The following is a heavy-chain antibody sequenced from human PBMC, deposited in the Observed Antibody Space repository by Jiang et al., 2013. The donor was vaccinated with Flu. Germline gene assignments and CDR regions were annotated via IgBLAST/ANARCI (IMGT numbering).Heavy chain of an antibody. V-gene: IGHV3-33*01. D-gene: IGHD4-11*01. CDR1: GFTFSSYG. J-gene: IGHJ3*02. Sequence: GVVQPGRSLRLSCAASGFTFSSYGMHWVRQAPGKGLEWVAVIWYDGSNKYYADSAKGRFTISRDNSKNTLYLQMNSLRAEDTAVYYCARDTDYNYAFDIWGQGTMVTVSS. CDR2: IWYDGSNK. CDR3: ARDTDYNYAFDI.